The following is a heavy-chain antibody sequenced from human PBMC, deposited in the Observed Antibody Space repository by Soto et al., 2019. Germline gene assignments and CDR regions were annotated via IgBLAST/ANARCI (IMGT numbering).Heavy chain of an antibody. D-gene: IGHD2-2*01. CDR2: IYHGGST. CDR1: GGSISSGGYS. J-gene: IGHJ5*02. Sequence: SETLSLTCAVSGGSISSGGYSWSWIRQPPGKGLEWIGYIYHGGSTYYNPSLKSRVTISVDRSKNQFSLKLSSVTAADTAVYYCARVPDRWGQGTLVTVSS. V-gene: IGHV4-30-2*01. CDR3: ARVPDR.